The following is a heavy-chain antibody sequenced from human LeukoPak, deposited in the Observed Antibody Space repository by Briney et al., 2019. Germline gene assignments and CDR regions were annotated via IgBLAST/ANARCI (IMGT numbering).Heavy chain of an antibody. J-gene: IGHJ4*02. CDR2: IYYSGST. CDR1: GGSFSGYY. V-gene: IGHV4-34*01. CDR3: AREGYFDWLYNY. Sequence: PSETLSLTCAVYGGSFSGYYWSWIRQPPGKGLEWIGSIYYSGSTYYNPSLKSRVTISVDTSKNQFSLKLSSVTAADSAVYYCAREGYFDWLYNYWGQGTLVTVSS. D-gene: IGHD3-9*01.